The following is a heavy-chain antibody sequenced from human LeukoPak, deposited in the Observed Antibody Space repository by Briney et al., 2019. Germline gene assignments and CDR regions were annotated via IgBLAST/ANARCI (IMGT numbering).Heavy chain of an antibody. D-gene: IGHD3-16*01. J-gene: IGHJ4*02. CDR3: AKDEATSGGGLAS. V-gene: IGHV3-53*01. CDR2: MYTGGTT. CDR1: GFTVSGTH. Sequence: GGSLRLSCAASGFTVSGTHMSWIRQAPGKGLEWVSAMYTGGTTYYADSVKGRFTISRDNSRNTLFLHMSSLRADDTAVYYCAKDEATSGGGLASWGQGTLVTVSS.